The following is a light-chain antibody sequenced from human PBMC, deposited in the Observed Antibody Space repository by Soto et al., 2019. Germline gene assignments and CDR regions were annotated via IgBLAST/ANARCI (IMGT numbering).Light chain of an antibody. J-gene: IGKJ4*01. V-gene: IGKV3-15*01. CDR1: QSVLSN. CDR3: QQTYSTPLT. CDR2: GAS. Sequence: EIVMTQSPATLSVSPGERATLSCRASQSVLSNLAWYQQKPGQAPRLLIYGASTRATGIPARFSGSGSGTEFTLTVSSLQSEDFATYYCQQTYSTPLTFGGGTKVEIK.